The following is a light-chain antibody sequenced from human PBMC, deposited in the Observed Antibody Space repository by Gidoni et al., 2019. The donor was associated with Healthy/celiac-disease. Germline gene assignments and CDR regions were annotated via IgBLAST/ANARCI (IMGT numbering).Light chain of an antibody. J-gene: IGLJ3*02. CDR2: GNS. Sequence: SVLTQPPSVSGAPGQRVTIACTGSSSTIGAGSDVHWSQRLPGTAPKLLIYGNSNRPSGVPDRFSGSKSGTSASLAITGLQAEDEADYYCQSYDSSLSGSRVFGGGTKLTVL. CDR3: QSYDSSLSGSRV. CDR1: SSTIGAGSD. V-gene: IGLV1-40*01.